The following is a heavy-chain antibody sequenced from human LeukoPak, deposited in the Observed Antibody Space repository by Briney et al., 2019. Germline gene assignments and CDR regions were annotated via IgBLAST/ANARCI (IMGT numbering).Heavy chain of an antibody. CDR2: IYHSGST. D-gene: IGHD6-6*01. V-gene: IGHV4-38-2*02. J-gene: IGHJ4*02. CDR3: ARDVGARLPGY. Sequence: KSSETLSLTCSVSGYSISSGYYWGWIRQPPGKGLEWIGSIYHSGSTYYNPSLKSRVTISVDTSKNQFSLKLSSVTAADTAVYYCARDVGARLPGYWGQGTLVTVSS. CDR1: GYSISSGYY.